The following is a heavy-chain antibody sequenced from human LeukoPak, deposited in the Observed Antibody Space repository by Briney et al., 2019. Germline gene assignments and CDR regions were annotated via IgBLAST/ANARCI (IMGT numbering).Heavy chain of an antibody. Sequence: GASVKVSCKASGYTFTSYYIHWVRQAPGQGLEWMGIFNPIGGRTSYAQKFLGRVAMTRDMSTSTVYMELSSLRSEDTAVYYCARGQGYCINGVREDAFDIWGQGTMVTVSS. CDR1: GYTFTSYY. CDR3: ARGQGYCINGVREDAFDI. CDR2: FNPIGGRT. V-gene: IGHV1-46*01. D-gene: IGHD2-8*01. J-gene: IGHJ3*02.